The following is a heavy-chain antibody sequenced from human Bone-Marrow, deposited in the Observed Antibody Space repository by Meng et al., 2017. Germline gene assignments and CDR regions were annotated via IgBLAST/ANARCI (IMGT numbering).Heavy chain of an antibody. CDR2: IIPSFGTA. CDR3: ARDCSGWYGGSAFDI. J-gene: IGHJ3*02. D-gene: IGHD6-19*01. CDR1: GGTFSRYA. Sequence: SSVHVSCKASGGTFSRYAISWVRQAPGQGLEWMGVIIPSFGTANYAQKFQGRVTITADKSTSTAYMELSSLRSEDTAVYYCARDCSGWYGGSAFDIWGQGTMVTVSS. V-gene: IGHV1-69*06.